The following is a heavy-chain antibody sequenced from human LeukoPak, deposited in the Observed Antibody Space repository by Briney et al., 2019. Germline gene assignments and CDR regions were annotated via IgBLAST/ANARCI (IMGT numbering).Heavy chain of an antibody. CDR1: GFTVSNNC. V-gene: IGHV3-66*01. Sequence: PGGSLRLSCAASGFTVSNNCMSWVRQAPGKGLEWVSIIYRGGSTYYADSVKDRFTISRDNSRNTVYLQMNSLRAEDTAVYYCAGSYVSRSFDYWGQGTLVTVSS. J-gene: IGHJ4*02. CDR2: IYRGGST. D-gene: IGHD3-16*01. CDR3: AGSYVSRSFDY.